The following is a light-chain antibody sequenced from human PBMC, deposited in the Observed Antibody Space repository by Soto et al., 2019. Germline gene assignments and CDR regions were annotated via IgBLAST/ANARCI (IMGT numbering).Light chain of an antibody. CDR3: SSYTSSNTPVV. CDR2: EVS. CDR1: SSDVGGYNY. V-gene: IGLV2-14*01. Sequence: QSALTQPASVSGSPGQSITISCTGTSSDVGGYNYVSWYQQHPGKAPKLMIYEVSHRPSGVSNRFSGSKSGNTASLTISGLQAEDEADYYCSSYTSSNTPVVFGGGTKVTVL. J-gene: IGLJ2*01.